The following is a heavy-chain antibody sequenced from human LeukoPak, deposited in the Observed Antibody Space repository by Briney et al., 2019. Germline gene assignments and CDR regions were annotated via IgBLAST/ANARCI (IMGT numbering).Heavy chain of an antibody. CDR3: ANARKETYYDFWSGYWPGDY. D-gene: IGHD3-3*01. CDR1: GFTFSSYA. Sequence: GGSLRLSCAASGFTFSSYAMSWVRQAPGKGLEWVSAISGSCGSTYYADSVKGRFTISRDNSKNTLYLQMNSLRAEDTAVYYCANARKETYYDFWSGYWPGDYWGQGTLVTVSS. J-gene: IGHJ4*02. CDR2: ISGSCGST. V-gene: IGHV3-23*01.